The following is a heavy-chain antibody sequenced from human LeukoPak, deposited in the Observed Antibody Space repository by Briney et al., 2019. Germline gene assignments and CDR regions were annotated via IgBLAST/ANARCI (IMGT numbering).Heavy chain of an antibody. J-gene: IGHJ4*02. Sequence: GASVKVSCKASGYTFTSYGISWVRQAPGQGLEWMGWIGAYNGNTNYAQKLQGRVTMTTDTSTSTAYMELRSLRSDDTAVYYCARVGGITGTTLGEEFGYWGQGTLVTVYS. CDR3: ARVGGITGTTLGEEFGY. CDR2: IGAYNGNT. V-gene: IGHV1-18*01. D-gene: IGHD1-7*01. CDR1: GYTFTSYG.